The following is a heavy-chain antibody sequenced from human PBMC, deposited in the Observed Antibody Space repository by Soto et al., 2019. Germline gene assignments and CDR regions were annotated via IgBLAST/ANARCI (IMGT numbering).Heavy chain of an antibody. CDR1: GFTFGSYA. CDR2: ISSSGDST. D-gene: IGHD5-18*01. V-gene: IGHV3-23*01. CDR3: AKSDTALSYGFDP. Sequence: EVQLLESGGGLVQPGGSLRLSCAASGFTFGSYAMIWVRQAPGKGLGWVSTISSSGDSTSYADSVKGRFTVSRDNSMNTLYMQMNSLRAEDTAVYYCAKSDTALSYGFDPWGQGTLVTVSS. J-gene: IGHJ5*02.